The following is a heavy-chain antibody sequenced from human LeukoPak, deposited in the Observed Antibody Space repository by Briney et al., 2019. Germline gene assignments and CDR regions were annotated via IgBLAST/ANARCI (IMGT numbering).Heavy chain of an antibody. J-gene: IGHJ6*02. V-gene: IGHV4-39*01. CDR1: GGSISSSSYY. CDR2: ISYSGST. CDR3: VRHPKLEITGYAPNYYYYYGMDV. D-gene: IGHD3-9*01. Sequence: PSETLSLTCTVSGGSISSSSYYWGWIRQPPGKGLEWIGSISYSGSTYYNPSLKSRVTVSVDTSKNQFSLKLSSVTAADTSVYYCVRHPKLEITGYAPNYYYYYGMDVWGQGTTVTVSS.